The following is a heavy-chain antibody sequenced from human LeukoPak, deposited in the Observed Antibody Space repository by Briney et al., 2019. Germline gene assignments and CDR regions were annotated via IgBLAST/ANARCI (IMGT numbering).Heavy chain of an antibody. CDR1: GGSISSYY. CDR2: IYYSGST. J-gene: IGHJ3*02. CDR3: ARDRSGCSYSQYCGI. V-gene: IGHV4-59*12. Sequence: PSETLSLTCTVSGGSISSYYWSWIRQPPGKGLEWIGYIYYSGSTNYNPSLKSRVTISVDTSKNQFSLKLTSVAAADTAVYYCARDRSGCSYSQYCGIWGQGTMVTVSS. D-gene: IGHD5-18*01.